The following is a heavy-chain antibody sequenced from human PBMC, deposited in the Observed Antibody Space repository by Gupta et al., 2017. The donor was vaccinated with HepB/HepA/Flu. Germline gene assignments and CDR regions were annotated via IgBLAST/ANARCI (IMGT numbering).Heavy chain of an antibody. CDR3: ARIPNNGYYYDY. Sequence: DDDKFYSTSLKTRLTISKDTSKNQVVLTMTNMDPVDTATYYCARIPNNGYYYDYWGQGTLVTVSS. CDR2: DDDK. D-gene: IGHD3-22*01. J-gene: IGHJ4*02. V-gene: IGHV2-70*04.